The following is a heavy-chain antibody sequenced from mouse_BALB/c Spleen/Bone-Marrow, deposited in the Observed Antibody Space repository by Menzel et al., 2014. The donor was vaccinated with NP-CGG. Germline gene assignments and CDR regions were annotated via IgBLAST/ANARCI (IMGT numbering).Heavy chain of an antibody. CDR1: GFNIKDTY. J-gene: IGHJ4*01. Sequence: EVQLQQSGAELVKPGASVKLSCTASGFNIKDTYIHWVKQRPEQGLEWIGRIDPANGNTKYDPKFQGKATITAGTSSNTACLQHSSLTSEDTAVYYCARRLRSAMDYWGQGTSVTVSS. V-gene: IGHV14-3*02. CDR2: IDPANGNT. D-gene: IGHD1-1*01. CDR3: ARRLRSAMDY.